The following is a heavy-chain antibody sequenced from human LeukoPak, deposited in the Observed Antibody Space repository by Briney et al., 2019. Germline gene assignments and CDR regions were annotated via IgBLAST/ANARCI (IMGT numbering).Heavy chain of an antibody. Sequence: GGSLRLSCAASGFTFSSYEMNWVRQAPGRGLEWVSYISSSGSTIYYADSVKGRFTISRDNSKNSLYLQMNSLRTEDTALYYCAKGNILTGPPDYWGQGTLVTVSS. CDR1: GFTFSSYE. CDR2: ISSSGSTI. D-gene: IGHD3-9*01. J-gene: IGHJ4*02. V-gene: IGHV3-48*03. CDR3: AKGNILTGPPDY.